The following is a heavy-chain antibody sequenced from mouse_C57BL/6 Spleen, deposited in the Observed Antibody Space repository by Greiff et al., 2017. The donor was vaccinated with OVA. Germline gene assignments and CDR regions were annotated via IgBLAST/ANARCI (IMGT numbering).Heavy chain of an antibody. Sequence: EVKLVESGEGLVKPGGSLKLSCAASGFTFSSYAMSWVRQTPEKRLAWVAYISSGGDYIYYADTVKGRFTISRDNARNTLYLQMSSLKSEDTAMYYCTREDGNYRYFDVWGTGTTVTVSS. V-gene: IGHV5-9-1*02. CDR2: ISSGGDYI. CDR3: TREDGNYRYFDV. CDR1: GFTFSSYA. J-gene: IGHJ1*03. D-gene: IGHD2-1*01.